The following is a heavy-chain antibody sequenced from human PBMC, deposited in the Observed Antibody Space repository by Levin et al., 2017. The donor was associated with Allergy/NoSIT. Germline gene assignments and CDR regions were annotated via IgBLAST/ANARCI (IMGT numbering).Heavy chain of an antibody. CDR2: FYNSGST. Sequence: SETLSLTCAVSGDSISSGDYFWSWIRQPPGKGLEWIGYFYNSGSTYYNPSLTSRVTISIDTSKNQFSLTLSSVTAADPAVYYCARTTVATPRGGVLQHWGQGTLVTVSS. J-gene: IGHJ1*01. CDR3: ARTTVATPRGGVLQH. CDR1: GDSISSGDYF. D-gene: IGHD4-23*01. V-gene: IGHV4-30-4*01.